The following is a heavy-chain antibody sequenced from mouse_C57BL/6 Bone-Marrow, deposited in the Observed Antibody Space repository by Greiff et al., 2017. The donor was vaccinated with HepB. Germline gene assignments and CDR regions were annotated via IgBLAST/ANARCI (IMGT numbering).Heavy chain of an antibody. CDR1: GYTFTSYW. J-gene: IGHJ2*01. CDR2: IDPSDSYT. Sequence: VQLQHHGDELVMPGASVKLSCQASGYTFTSYWMHWVKQRPGQGLEWIGEIDPSDSYTNYNQKFKGKSTLTVDKSSSTAYKQLSSLTSEDSAVYYCARDDYEGLFDYWGQGTTLTVSS. V-gene: IGHV1-69*01. D-gene: IGHD2-4*01. CDR3: ARDDYEGLFDY.